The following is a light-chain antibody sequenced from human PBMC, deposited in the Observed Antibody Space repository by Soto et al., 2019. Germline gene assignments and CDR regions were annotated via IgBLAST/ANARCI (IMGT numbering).Light chain of an antibody. CDR1: QSVSNN. J-gene: IGKJ1*01. Sequence: EVVMTQSPVTLSVSPGESATLSCRASQSVSNNVAWYQQKPGQAPRLLIHGASTRATGIPARFSGTGSGTEFTLTISSLQSEDFAVYYCQQYNNWPPWTFGPGTTVEIK. CDR3: QQYNNWPPWT. CDR2: GAS. V-gene: IGKV3-15*01.